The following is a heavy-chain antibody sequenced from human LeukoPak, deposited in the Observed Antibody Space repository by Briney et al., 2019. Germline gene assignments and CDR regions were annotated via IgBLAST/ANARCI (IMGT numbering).Heavy chain of an antibody. CDR1: GDSISSYY. CDR2: IYYSGST. Sequence: SETLSLTCTVSGDSISSYYWSWIRQPPGKGLQWFGYIYYSGSTNYNPSLKSRVTISVDTSKNQFSLKVSSVSAADTAVYYCAREVQGSAAAWGQGILVTVSS. V-gene: IGHV4-59*01. CDR3: AREVQGSAAA. J-gene: IGHJ5*02.